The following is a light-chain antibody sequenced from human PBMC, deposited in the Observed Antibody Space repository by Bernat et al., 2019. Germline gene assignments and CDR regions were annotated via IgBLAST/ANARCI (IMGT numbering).Light chain of an antibody. Sequence: QSVLTQPPSASGTLGQRVTISCSGSSSNIGSNTVNWYQQLPGTAPKLLIYSNNQRPSGVPDRFSGSKSGTSASLAISGLQSEDEADYYCAAWDDRLNGPVFGGGTNLTVL. CDR1: SSNIGSNT. CDR3: AAWDDRLNGPV. CDR2: SNN. V-gene: IGLV1-44*01. J-gene: IGLJ3*02.